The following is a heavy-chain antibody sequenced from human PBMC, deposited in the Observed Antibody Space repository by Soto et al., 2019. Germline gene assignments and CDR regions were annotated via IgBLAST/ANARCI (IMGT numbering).Heavy chain of an antibody. CDR3: ARSIVVVTAADY. Sequence: QVQLVQSGAEVKKPGASVKVSCKASGYTFTSYAMHWVRQAPGQRLEWMGWINAGNGNTKYSQKFQGRVTITRDTSASKAYMELSSLRSEDTAVYYCARSIVVVTAADYWGQGNLVTVSS. D-gene: IGHD2-21*02. V-gene: IGHV1-3*01. J-gene: IGHJ4*02. CDR2: INAGNGNT. CDR1: GYTFTSYA.